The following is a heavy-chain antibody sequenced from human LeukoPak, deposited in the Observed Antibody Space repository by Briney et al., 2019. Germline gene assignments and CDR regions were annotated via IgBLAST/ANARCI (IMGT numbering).Heavy chain of an antibody. V-gene: IGHV3-74*01. Sequence: PAWSLRLSCAASGFTFSSYWMLWVRWAPGKVLEWVSRVNSDESSTVYADSVRGRFTISRDNANNTLYLQMNSLRAEDTAVYFCVRASLVATGIPGSWGQGILVSVSS. CDR3: VRASLVATGIPGS. D-gene: IGHD2-21*02. CDR2: VNSDESST. CDR1: GFTFSSYW. J-gene: IGHJ5*02.